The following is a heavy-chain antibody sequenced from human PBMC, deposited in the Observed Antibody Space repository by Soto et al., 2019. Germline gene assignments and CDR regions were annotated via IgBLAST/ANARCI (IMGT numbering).Heavy chain of an antibody. D-gene: IGHD6-6*01. V-gene: IGHV4-59*01. J-gene: IGHJ4*02. CDR3: ARAVVSSWYFDY. CDR1: GGSISSYY. Sequence: SETLSLTCTVSGGSISSYYWSWIRQPPGKGLEWIGYIYYSGSTNYNPSLKSRVTISVDTSKNQFSLKLSSVTAADTAVYYCARAVVSSWYFDYWGQGTLVTVS. CDR2: IYYSGST.